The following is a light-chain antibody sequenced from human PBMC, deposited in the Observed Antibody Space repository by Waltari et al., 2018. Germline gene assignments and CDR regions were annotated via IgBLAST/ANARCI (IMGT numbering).Light chain of an antibody. J-gene: IGLJ2*01. V-gene: IGLV1-40*01. CDR2: GNS. CDR3: QSYDSSLSPVV. CDR1: SSHIEARYA. Sequence: QSVLTQPPSVSGAPGQRVTISCTGSSSHIEARYAVHWYQQLPGTAPKLLIYGNSNRPSGVPDRFSGSKSGTSASLAITGLQAEDEADYYCQSYDSSLSPVVFGGGTKLTVL.